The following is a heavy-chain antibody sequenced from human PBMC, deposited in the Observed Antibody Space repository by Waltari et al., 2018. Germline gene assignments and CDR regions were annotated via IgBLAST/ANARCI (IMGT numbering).Heavy chain of an antibody. CDR3: ARVAVPAVTTNWFDP. CDR1: GVSLSSDNW. V-gene: IGHV4-4*02. CDR2: IHHSGST. Sequence: QVQLQESGPGLVKPSGTLSLTCAVSGVSLSSDNWWSWVRQPPGKGLEWIGEIHHSGSTNYNPSVESRVVISLDKSKNQCSLKVRSVTAADTAVYYCARVAVPAVTTNWFDPWGQGTLVIVSS. J-gene: IGHJ5*02. D-gene: IGHD2-2*01.